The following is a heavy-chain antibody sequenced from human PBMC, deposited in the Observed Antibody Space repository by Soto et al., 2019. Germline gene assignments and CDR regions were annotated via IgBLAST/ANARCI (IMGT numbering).Heavy chain of an antibody. Sequence: PSETLSLTCTVSGGSISSRGYYCSWIRQFPGKGLEWIGCISYSESTDYNPSLKSRVTISADTSKNQFSLKLSSVTAADTAVYYCAGGNDYAKIGYWGQGAQVTVSS. CDR1: GGSISSRGYY. CDR2: ISYSEST. D-gene: IGHD4-17*01. J-gene: IGHJ4*02. CDR3: AGGNDYAKIGY. V-gene: IGHV4-31*03.